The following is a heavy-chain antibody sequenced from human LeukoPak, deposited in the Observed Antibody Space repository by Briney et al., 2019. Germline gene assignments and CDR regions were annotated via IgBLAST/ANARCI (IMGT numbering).Heavy chain of an antibody. CDR1: VLTFSSYD. CDR2: ISGGGGST. V-gene: IGHV3-23*01. CDR3: AIAPYTSAWWGLDY. Sequence: GGSLRLSCAASVLTFSSYDMSWVRQAPGKGLEWVSGISGGGGSTYYADSVKGRFTISRDNSKNTLYLQMNRLRTEDTAVYYCAIAPYTSAWWGLDYWGQGTLVTVSS. D-gene: IGHD6-19*01. J-gene: IGHJ4*02.